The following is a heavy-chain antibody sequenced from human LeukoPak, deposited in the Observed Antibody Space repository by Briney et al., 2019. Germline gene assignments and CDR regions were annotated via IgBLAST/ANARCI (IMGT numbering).Heavy chain of an antibody. CDR2: IYPADSDT. CDR1: GYSFTTYW. CDR3: ARRDWNGQYYFDF. J-gene: IGHJ4*02. V-gene: IGHV5-51*01. Sequence: GESLKISCKGSGYSFTTYWIAWVRQMPGKGLECMGIIYPADSDTRYSPSFQGQVTISADKSITTAYLQWSGLKASDTAIYYCARRDWNGQYYFDFWGQGSLVTVSS. D-gene: IGHD1-1*01.